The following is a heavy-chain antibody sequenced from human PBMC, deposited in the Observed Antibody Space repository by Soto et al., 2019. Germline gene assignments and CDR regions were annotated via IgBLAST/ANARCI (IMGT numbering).Heavy chain of an antibody. V-gene: IGHV5-10-1*01. D-gene: IGHD2-15*01. CDR2: FNPSDSYT. CDR1: GYSFANYW. J-gene: IGHJ6*02. Sequence: VESLKISCQGSGYSFANYWISWVRQMPGKGLEWMGRFNPSDSYTYYNPSFQGHVTISADKSISTAYVQGSSLRASDTAMYFCARHPYIGGLDVWGQGTAVTVSS. CDR3: ARHPYIGGLDV.